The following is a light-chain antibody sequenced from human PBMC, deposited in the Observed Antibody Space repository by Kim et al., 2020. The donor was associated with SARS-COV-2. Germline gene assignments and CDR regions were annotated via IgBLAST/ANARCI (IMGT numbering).Light chain of an antibody. CDR2: QDS. CDR3: QAWDSSTAHVV. Sequence: SYELTQPPSVSVSPGQTASITCSGDKLGDKYACWYQQKPGQSPVLVIYQDSKRPSGIPERFSGSNSGNTATLTISGTQAMDEADYYCQAWDSSTAHVVFGGGTQLNVL. V-gene: IGLV3-1*01. CDR1: KLGDKY. J-gene: IGLJ2*01.